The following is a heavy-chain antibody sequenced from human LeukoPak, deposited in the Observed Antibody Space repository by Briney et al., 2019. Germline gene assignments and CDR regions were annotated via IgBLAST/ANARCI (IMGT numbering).Heavy chain of an antibody. CDR2: ISGSGRST. J-gene: IGHJ3*02. V-gene: IGHV3-23*01. D-gene: IGHD6-19*01. CDR3: AKVPYSSGFNGDAFDI. CDR1: GFTFSSYA. Sequence: GGSLRLSCAASGFTFSSYAMSWVRQAPGKGLEWVSAISGSGRSTYYADSVKGRFIIYRDNSKNTLYLEMNSLTVEDTAVYYCAKVPYSSGFNGDAFDIWDKGQWSPSLQ.